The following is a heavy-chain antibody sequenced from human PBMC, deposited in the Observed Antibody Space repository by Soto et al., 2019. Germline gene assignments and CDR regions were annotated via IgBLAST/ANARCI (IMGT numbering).Heavy chain of an antibody. V-gene: IGHV3-33*01. CDR2: IWYDGSNK. J-gene: IGHJ6*03. CDR1: GFTFSSYG. CDR3: ARDPLYSSSAANLYYYYYMDV. D-gene: IGHD6-6*01. Sequence: GGSLRLSCAASGFTFSSYGMHWVRQAPGKGLEWVAVIWYDGSNKYYADSVKGRFTISRDNSKNTLYLQMNSLRAEDTAVYYCARDPLYSSSAANLYYYYYMDVWGKGTTVTVSS.